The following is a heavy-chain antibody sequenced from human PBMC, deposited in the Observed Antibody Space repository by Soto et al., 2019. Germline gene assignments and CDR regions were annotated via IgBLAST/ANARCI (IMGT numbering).Heavy chain of an antibody. D-gene: IGHD3-16*02. CDR1: GFTFSSYE. J-gene: IGHJ6*02. CDR2: IGTSGKTI. V-gene: IGHV3-48*03. Sequence: GGSLRLSCAVSGFTFSSYEMNWVRQAPGKGLEWVSYIGTSGKTIYYADSVRGRFTISRDNAKNSLYLQMNSLRAEDTAVYFCARDPVIYSGKFDYGLDVWGRGTTVTVSS. CDR3: ARDPVIYSGKFDYGLDV.